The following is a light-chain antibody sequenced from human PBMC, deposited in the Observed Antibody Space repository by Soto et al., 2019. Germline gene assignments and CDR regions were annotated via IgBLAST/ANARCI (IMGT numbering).Light chain of an antibody. J-gene: IGKJ1*01. CDR1: QSLSKNY. CDR3: HQCVTAPLT. CDR2: DAS. Sequence: EIVLTQSPGTLSLSPGERATLSCRASQSLSKNYLAWYQHKPGQAPRLLIHDASNRATGIPDRFSGSGYGTDFTLTISSLEPEDSAVYYCHQCVTAPLTFGPGTKVQI. V-gene: IGKV3-20*01.